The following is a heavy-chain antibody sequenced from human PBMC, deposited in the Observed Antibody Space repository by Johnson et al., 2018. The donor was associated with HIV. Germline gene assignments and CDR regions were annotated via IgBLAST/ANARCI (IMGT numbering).Heavy chain of an antibody. CDR2: ISYDGSNK. CDR1: GFTFSSYA. D-gene: IGHD6-25*01. Sequence: QVQLVESGGGLVKPGGSLRLSCAASGFTFSSYAMHWVRQAPGKGLEWVAVISYDGSNKYYADSVKGRFTSSRDNSKNTVYMQMNSLRVEEKAVYDCAKEAADDAFDIWGQGTMVTVSS. V-gene: IGHV3-30-3*01. CDR3: AKEAADDAFDI. J-gene: IGHJ3*02.